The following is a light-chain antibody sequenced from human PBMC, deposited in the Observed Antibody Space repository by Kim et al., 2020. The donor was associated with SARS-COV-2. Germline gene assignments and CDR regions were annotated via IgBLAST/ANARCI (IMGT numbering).Light chain of an antibody. CDR1: QSVSSN. CDR2: AAS. Sequence: SPGERATLPCRASQSVSSNLAWYQQKPGQAPRLLISAASTRATGVPVRFSGSGSGTEFTLTISSLQSEDFAVYYCLQYYNWPPLTFGGGTKVDIK. V-gene: IGKV3-15*01. CDR3: LQYYNWPPLT. J-gene: IGKJ4*01.